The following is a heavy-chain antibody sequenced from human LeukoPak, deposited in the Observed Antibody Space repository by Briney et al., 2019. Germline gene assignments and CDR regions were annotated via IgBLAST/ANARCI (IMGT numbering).Heavy chain of an antibody. Sequence: GGSLRLSCEASGFIFSNYVMHWVRQAPGKGLEWVAVIWYDGSNTYYADSVKGRFTISRDNSKNTLYLQMSSLRVEDTAVYYCARVPYGSGWYYFDYWGQGTLVTVSS. J-gene: IGHJ4*02. V-gene: IGHV3-33*01. D-gene: IGHD6-19*01. CDR2: IWYDGSNT. CDR1: GFIFSNYV. CDR3: ARVPYGSGWYYFDY.